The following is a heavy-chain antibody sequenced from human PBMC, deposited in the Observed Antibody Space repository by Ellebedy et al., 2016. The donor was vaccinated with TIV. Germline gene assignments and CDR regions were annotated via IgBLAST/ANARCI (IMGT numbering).Heavy chain of an antibody. J-gene: IGHJ3*01. CDR1: GSTFSAFA. D-gene: IGHD3-10*01. V-gene: IGHV3-30*03. CDR3: ARDNYFGSGILDALDL. CDR2: VSRDGSAT. Sequence: GESLKISCSASGSTFSAFAMHWVRQAPGKGLEWVAVVSRDGSATYYADSVKGRFSISRENSKNTLFLQMNSLRVDDTAVFYCARDNYFGSGILDALDLWGQGTMVTVSS.